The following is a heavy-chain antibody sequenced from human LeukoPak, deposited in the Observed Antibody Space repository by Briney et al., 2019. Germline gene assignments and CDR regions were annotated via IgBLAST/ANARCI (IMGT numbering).Heavy chain of an antibody. CDR3: ARNGAYSADS. Sequence: SETLSLTCAVSGGSISSNNWWTWVRQPPGKGLEWIGEILHTGSTNYNPSLKSRVTISVDKSKNQFSLKLTSVTAADTAVYYCARNGAYSADSWGQGTLLTVSS. D-gene: IGHD2-15*01. CDR2: ILHTGST. J-gene: IGHJ4*02. CDR1: GGSISSNNW. V-gene: IGHV4-4*02.